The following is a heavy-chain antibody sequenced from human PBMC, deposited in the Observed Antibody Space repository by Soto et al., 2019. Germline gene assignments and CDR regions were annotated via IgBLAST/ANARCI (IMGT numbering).Heavy chain of an antibody. D-gene: IGHD3-10*01. V-gene: IGHV3-13*01. CDR2: MGGAGAR. CDR1: GFTYNSYD. Sequence: GGSLRLSCAAFGFTYNSYDMIWVRQVTGKGLEWIASMGGAGAREYSGSVKGRFIISRDNDKNSLYLQMDSLRVADTGVYYCKRPTFGVGMDLWGHGTRVTVSS. CDR3: KRPTFGVGMDL. J-gene: IGHJ6*02.